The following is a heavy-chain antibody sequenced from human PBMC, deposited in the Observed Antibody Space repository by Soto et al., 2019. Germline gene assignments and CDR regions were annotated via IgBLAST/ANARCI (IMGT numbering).Heavy chain of an antibody. CDR1: GFTFDDYA. Sequence: EVQLVESGGGLVQHGRSLRLSCAASGFTFDDYAMHWVRQVPGKGLEWVSGISWNSGSIDYADSVKGRFTISRDNAKNSLYLQVNSLRAEDTALYYCAKAPGGYYNAMDVWGQGTTVIVSS. CDR3: AKAPGGYYNAMDV. J-gene: IGHJ6*02. CDR2: ISWNSGSI. D-gene: IGHD2-15*01. V-gene: IGHV3-9*01.